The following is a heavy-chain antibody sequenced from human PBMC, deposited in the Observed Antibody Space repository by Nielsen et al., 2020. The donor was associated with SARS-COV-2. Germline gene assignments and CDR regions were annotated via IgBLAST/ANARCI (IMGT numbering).Heavy chain of an antibody. CDR1: GYSFTSYW. Sequence: KVSCKGSGYSFTSYWIGWVRQMPGKGLEWMGRIDPSDSYTNYSPSFQGHVTISADKSISTAYLQWSSLKASDTAMYYCARHAANCSSTSCYFYYYYYYMDVWGKGTTVTVSS. D-gene: IGHD2-2*01. J-gene: IGHJ6*03. CDR2: IDPSDSYT. CDR3: ARHAANCSSTSCYFYYYYYYMDV. V-gene: IGHV5-10-1*01.